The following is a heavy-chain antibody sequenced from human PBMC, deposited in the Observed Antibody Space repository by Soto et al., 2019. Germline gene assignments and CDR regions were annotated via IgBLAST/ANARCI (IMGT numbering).Heavy chain of an antibody. CDR3: ARHLYDYVWGSYRH. J-gene: IGHJ4*02. D-gene: IGHD3-16*02. CDR1: GYIFKNYA. CDR2: IIPVFGTP. Sequence: GASVKVSCKSSGYIFKNYAVTWLRQAPGQGLEWMGGIIPVFGTPDYSLKFRDRVTITADESTSTVCMELRSLTSEDTAIYYCARHLYDYVWGSYRHWGQGTLVTVSS. V-gene: IGHV1-69*13.